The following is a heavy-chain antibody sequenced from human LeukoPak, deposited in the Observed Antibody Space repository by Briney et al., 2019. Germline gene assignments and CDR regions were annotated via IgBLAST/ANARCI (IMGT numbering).Heavy chain of an antibody. J-gene: IGHJ4*02. D-gene: IGHD6-13*01. CDR1: GGSFSGYY. CDR3: ASGIAAAGTGY. CDR2: IYYSGST. V-gene: IGHV4-59*01. Sequence: SETLSLTCAVYGGSFSGYYWSWIRQPPGKGLEWIGYIYYSGSTNYNPSLKSRVTISVDTSKNQFSLKLSSVTAADTAVYYCASGIAAAGTGYWGQGTLVTVSS.